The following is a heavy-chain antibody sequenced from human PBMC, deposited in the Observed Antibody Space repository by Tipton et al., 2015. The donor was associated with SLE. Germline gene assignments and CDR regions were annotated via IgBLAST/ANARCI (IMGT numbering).Heavy chain of an antibody. CDR3: ARGAAAGYYYYYYMDV. CDR1: GDSIITGDYA. Sequence: TLSLTCTVSGDSIITGDYAWSWFRQPAGKGLEWIGRVWSTGSANYNPSLKSRVTMSIDTSRNQYSLKLSSVTATDTAVYYCARGAAAGYYYYYYMDVWGKGTTVTVSS. J-gene: IGHJ6*03. CDR2: VWSTGSA. D-gene: IGHD6-13*01. V-gene: IGHV4-61*02.